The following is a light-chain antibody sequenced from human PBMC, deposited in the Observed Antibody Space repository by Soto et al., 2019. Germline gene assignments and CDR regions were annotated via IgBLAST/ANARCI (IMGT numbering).Light chain of an antibody. V-gene: IGKV3-20*01. CDR2: GAS. Sequence: EIVMTQSPATLSVSPWERATLSCRASQSVTSSYLAWYQQKPGQAPRLLIYGASSRATGIPDRFSGSGAGTDFTLTISRLEPEDFAVYYCQQYGSSLLTFGGGTKVDIK. J-gene: IGKJ4*01. CDR3: QQYGSSLLT. CDR1: QSVTSSY.